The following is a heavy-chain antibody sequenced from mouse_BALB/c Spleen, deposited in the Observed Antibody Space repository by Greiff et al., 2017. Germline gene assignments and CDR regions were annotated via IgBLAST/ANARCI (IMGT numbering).Heavy chain of an antibody. CDR3: ARDCKDCYDY. J-gene: IGHJ2*01. CDR1: GFSLTSYG. V-gene: IGHV2-9*02. Sequence: VKLMESGPGLVAPSQSLSITCTVSGFSLTSYGVHWVRQPPGKGLEWLGVIWAGGSTNYNSALMSRLSISKDNSKSQVFLKMNSLQTGDTAMYYCARDCKDCYDYWGQGTTLTVSS. CDR2: IWAGGST.